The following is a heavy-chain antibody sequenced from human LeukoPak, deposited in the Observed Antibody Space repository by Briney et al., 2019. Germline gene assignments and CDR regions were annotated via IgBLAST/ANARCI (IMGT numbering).Heavy chain of an antibody. J-gene: IGHJ6*03. V-gene: IGHV4-61*02. D-gene: IGHD6-13*01. CDR2: IYTSGST. CDR3: ARDHLAAAGLYYYYYYMDV. CDR1: GGSISSGSYY. Sequence: PSQTLSLTCTVSGGSISSGSYYWSWIRQPAGKGLEWIGRIYTSGSTNYNPSLKSRVTISVDTSKNQFSLKLSSVTAADTAVYYCARDHLAAAGLYYYYYYMDVWGKGTTVTVSS.